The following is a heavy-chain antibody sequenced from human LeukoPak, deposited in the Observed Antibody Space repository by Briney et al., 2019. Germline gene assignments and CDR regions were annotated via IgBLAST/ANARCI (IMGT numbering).Heavy chain of an antibody. J-gene: IGHJ6*02. CDR3: ARGITIRYYYYGMDV. V-gene: IGHV4-59*01. D-gene: IGHD3-3*01. CDR2: IYYSGST. CDR1: GGSMRTYY. Sequence: SETLSLTCTVSGGSMRTYYWSWIRQPPGKGLEWIGYIYYSGSTNYNPSLKSRVTISVDTSKNQFSLKLSSVTAADTAVYYCARGITIRYYYYGMDVWGQGTTVTVSS.